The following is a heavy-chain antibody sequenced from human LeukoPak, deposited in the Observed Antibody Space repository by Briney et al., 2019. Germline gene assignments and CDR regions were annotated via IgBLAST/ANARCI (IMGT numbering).Heavy chain of an antibody. CDR2: INPNSGGT. Sequence: GASVKVSCKASGYTFTGYYMHWVRQAPGQGLEWMGWINPNSGGTNYAQKFQGRVTMTRDTSISTAYMELSRLRSDDTAVYYCARYSGSSFYAFDIWGQGTMVTVSS. J-gene: IGHJ3*02. D-gene: IGHD1-26*01. CDR3: ARYSGSSFYAFDI. V-gene: IGHV1-2*02. CDR1: GYTFTGYY.